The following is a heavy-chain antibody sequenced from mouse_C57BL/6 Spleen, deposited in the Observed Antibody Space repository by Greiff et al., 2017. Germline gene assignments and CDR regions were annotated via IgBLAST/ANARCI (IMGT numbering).Heavy chain of an antibody. CDR2: IYPGDGDT. J-gene: IGHJ2*01. D-gene: IGHD2-14*01. CDR3: ARSHREGYYFDY. Sequence: VQLQQSGAELVKPGASVKISCKASGYAFSSYWLTWVKQRPGKGLEWIGQIYPGDGDTNYNGKFKGKATLTADKSSSTAYMQLSSLTSEDSAVYFCARSHREGYYFDYWGQGTTLTVSS. CDR1: GYAFSSYW. V-gene: IGHV1-80*01.